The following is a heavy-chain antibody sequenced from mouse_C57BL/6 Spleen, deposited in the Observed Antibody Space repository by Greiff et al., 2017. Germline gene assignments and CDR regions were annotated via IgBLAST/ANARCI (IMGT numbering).Heavy chain of an antibody. J-gene: IGHJ4*01. CDR1: GYTFTDYY. CDR3: ARLVTTEGSAMDY. V-gene: IGHV1-19*01. Sequence: EVQLQQSGPVLVKPGASVKMSCKASGYTFTDYYMNWVKQSHGKSLEWIGVINPYNGGTSYNQKFKGKATLTVDKSSSTAYMELNSLTSEDSAVYYCARLVTTEGSAMDYWGQGTSVTVSS. D-gene: IGHD2-2*01. CDR2: INPYNGGT.